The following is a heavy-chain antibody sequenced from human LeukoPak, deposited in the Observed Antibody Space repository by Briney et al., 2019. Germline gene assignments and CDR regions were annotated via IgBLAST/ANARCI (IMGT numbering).Heavy chain of an antibody. CDR1: GGSISSNF. V-gene: IGHV4-59*12. CDR2: IYYSGTT. CDR3: ARDLGYYYMDV. J-gene: IGHJ6*03. Sequence: KPSETLSLTCTVSGGSISSNFWSWIRQPPGKGLEWIGYIYYSGTTSYNASLKSRVTMSVDTSKNQFSLKLSSVTAADTAVYYCARDLGYYYMDVWGKGTTVTVSS.